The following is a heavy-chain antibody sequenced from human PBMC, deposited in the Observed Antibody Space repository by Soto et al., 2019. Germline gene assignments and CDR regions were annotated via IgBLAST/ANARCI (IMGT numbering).Heavy chain of an antibody. J-gene: IGHJ5*02. D-gene: IGHD6-19*01. Sequence: QVQLVESGGGVVQPGRSLRLSCAASAFTFSSYAMHWVRQAPGKGLEWVAVISYDGSNKYYADSVKGRFTISRDNSKNTLYLQMNSLRAEDTAVYYCARDRSSGWYDWFDPWGQGTLVTVSS. CDR2: ISYDGSNK. CDR1: AFTFSSYA. CDR3: ARDRSSGWYDWFDP. V-gene: IGHV3-30-3*01.